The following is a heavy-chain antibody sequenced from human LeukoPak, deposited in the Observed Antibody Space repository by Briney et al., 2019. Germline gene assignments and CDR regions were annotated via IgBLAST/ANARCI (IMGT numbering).Heavy chain of an antibody. J-gene: IGHJ4*02. CDR2: ISSSSSTI. V-gene: IGHV3-48*04. D-gene: IGHD3-22*01. Sequence: GGSLRLSCAASGFTFSSYSMNWVRQAPGKGLEWVSYISSSSSTIYYADSVKGRFTISRDNAKNSLYLQMNSLRAEDTAVYYCATFPGSGYYTFDYWGQGTLVTVSS. CDR1: GFTFSSYS. CDR3: ATFPGSGYYTFDY.